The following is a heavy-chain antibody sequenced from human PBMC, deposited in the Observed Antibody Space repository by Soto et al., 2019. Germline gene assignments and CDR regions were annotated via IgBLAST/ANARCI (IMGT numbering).Heavy chain of an antibody. CDR3: ARSSYYYGMDV. J-gene: IGHJ6*02. CDR2: IYYSGST. CDR1: GGSISSSSYY. V-gene: IGHV4-39*01. Sequence: SSETLSLTCTVSGGSISSSSYYWGWIRQPPGKGLEWIGSIYYSGSTYYNPSLKSRVTISVDTSKNQFSLKLSSVTAADTAVYYCARSSYYYGMDVWGQGTTVTVSS.